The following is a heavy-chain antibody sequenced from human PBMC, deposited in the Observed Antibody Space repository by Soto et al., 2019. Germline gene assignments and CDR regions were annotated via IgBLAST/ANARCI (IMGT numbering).Heavy chain of an antibody. Sequence: SQTLSLTCAISGDSVSSNSAAWNWIRQSPSGGLEWLGRTYYRSKWYNDYAVSVKSRITINPDTSKNQFSLQLNSVTPEDTAVYYCARAHREYQLLSPYYYYYMDVWGKGTTVTVSS. CDR3: ARAHREYQLLSPYYYYYMDV. J-gene: IGHJ6*03. CDR1: GDSVSSNSAA. CDR2: TYYRSKWYN. D-gene: IGHD2-2*01. V-gene: IGHV6-1*01.